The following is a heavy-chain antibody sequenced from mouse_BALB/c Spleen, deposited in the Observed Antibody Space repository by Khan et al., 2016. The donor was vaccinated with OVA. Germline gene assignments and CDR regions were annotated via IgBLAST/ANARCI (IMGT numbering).Heavy chain of an antibody. D-gene: IGHD2-3*01. Sequence: EVQLVESGGDLVKPGGSLKLSCAASGFTFSSYGMSWVRQTPDKRLEWVAAISSGGTYTYSPDSLKARFTISRDNAKNTLSLQMSSLTSEDTAIFYSARKAGYYEGSAMDFWGQGTSVTVSS. V-gene: IGHV5-6*01. J-gene: IGHJ4*01. CDR1: GFTFSSYG. CDR3: ARKAGYYEGSAMDF. CDR2: ISSGGTYT.